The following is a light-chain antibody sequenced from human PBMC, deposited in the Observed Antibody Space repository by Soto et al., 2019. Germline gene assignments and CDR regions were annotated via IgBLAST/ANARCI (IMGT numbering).Light chain of an antibody. CDR2: DVR. V-gene: IGLV2-14*02. CDR1: SSDVGSYNL. Sequence: QSALTQPASVSGSPGQSITISCTGTSSDVGSYNLGSWYQQHPGKAPKLMIYDVRNRPSGISNRFSGSKSGNTASLTISGLQAEDEADYYCSSYTTSSTLYVFGTGTKVTVL. CDR3: SSYTTSSTLYV. J-gene: IGLJ1*01.